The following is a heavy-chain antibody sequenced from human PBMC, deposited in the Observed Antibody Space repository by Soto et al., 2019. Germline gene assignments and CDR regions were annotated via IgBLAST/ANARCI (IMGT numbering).Heavy chain of an antibody. CDR3: ARSYYDRSGYYYDMDY. V-gene: IGHV5-51*01. CDR2: IFPRDSDT. D-gene: IGHD3-22*01. J-gene: IGHJ4*02. Sequence: GESLKISCKGSGYNYDTYWIAWVRQMPGKGLEWMGIIFPRDSDTRYRPSFQGQVTISADRSTTTAYLQWYSLKASDTAMYYCARSYYDRSGYYYDMDYWGQGTLVTVSS. CDR1: GYNYDTYW.